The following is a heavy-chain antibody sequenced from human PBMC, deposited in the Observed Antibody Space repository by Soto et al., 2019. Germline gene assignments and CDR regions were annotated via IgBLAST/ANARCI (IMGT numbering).Heavy chain of an antibody. CDR1: EGSVSSGSYY. CDR2: IYYSGST. CDR3: ATISDILTAYPLDY. J-gene: IGHJ4*02. V-gene: IGHV4-61*01. D-gene: IGHD3-9*01. Sequence: SETLSLTCTVSEGSVSSGSYYWSWIRQPPGKGLEWIGYIYYSGSTNYNPSLKSRVTFLLDTSKNQFSLKLRSVTAADTAVYYCATISDILTAYPLDYWGQGTLVTVSS.